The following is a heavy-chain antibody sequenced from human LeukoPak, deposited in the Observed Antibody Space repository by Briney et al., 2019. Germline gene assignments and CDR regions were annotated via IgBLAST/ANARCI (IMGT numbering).Heavy chain of an antibody. Sequence: GASVKVSCKASGGTFSSYAISWVRQAPGQGLEWMGGIIPIFGTANYAQKFQGRVTITADESTSTAYMELSSLRSEDTAVYYCARDRYYDSSGYYYGFDPWGQGTLVTVSS. J-gene: IGHJ5*02. D-gene: IGHD3-22*01. CDR3: ARDRYYDSSGYYYGFDP. CDR2: IIPIFGTA. CDR1: GGTFSSYA. V-gene: IGHV1-69*13.